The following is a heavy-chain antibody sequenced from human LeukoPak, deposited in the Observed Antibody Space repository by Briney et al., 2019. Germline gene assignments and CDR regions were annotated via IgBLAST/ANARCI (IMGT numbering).Heavy chain of an antibody. J-gene: IGHJ4*02. D-gene: IGHD3-16*02. Sequence: GSLRLSCAASGFAFSSYSMTWVRQAPGKGLEWLSSFTSRSQSIYYADSVKGRFTISRDNAKNSLYLQMNSLRAEDTALYYCAKTLGELSLYTPFDYWGQGTLVTVSS. CDR2: FTSRSQSI. CDR1: GFAFSSYS. CDR3: AKTLGELSLYTPFDY. V-gene: IGHV3-21*04.